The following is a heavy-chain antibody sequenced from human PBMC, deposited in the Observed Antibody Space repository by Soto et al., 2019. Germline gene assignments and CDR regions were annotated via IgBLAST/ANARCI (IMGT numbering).Heavy chain of an antibody. CDR3: ARLNRFHATIFGVVRRYYYYGMDV. J-gene: IGHJ6*02. V-gene: IGHV4-34*01. Sequence: KPSETLSLTCAVYGGSFSGYYWSWIRQPPGKGLEWIGEINHSGSTNYNPSLKSRVTISVDTSKNQFSLKLSSVTAADTAVYYCARLNRFHATIFGVVRRYYYYGMDVWGQGTTVTVSS. CDR2: INHSGST. CDR1: GGSFSGYY. D-gene: IGHD3-3*01.